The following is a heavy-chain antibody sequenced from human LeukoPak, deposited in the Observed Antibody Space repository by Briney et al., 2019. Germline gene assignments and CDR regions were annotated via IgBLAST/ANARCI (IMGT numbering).Heavy chain of an antibody. J-gene: IGHJ4*02. CDR3: AKDLSGYYDSSGYHRGVFDY. CDR2: ISGSGGST. CDR1: GFTFSSYA. V-gene: IGHV3-23*01. Sequence: GGSLRLSCAASGFTFSSYAMSWVRQAPGKGLEWVSAISGSGGSTYYADSVKGRFTISRDNSKNTLYLQMNSLRAEDTAVYYCAKDLSGYYDSSGYHRGVFDYWGQGTLVTVSS. D-gene: IGHD3-22*01.